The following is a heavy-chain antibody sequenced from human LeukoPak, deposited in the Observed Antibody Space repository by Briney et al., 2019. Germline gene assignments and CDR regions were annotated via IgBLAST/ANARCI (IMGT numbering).Heavy chain of an antibody. D-gene: IGHD2-2*01. CDR1: AFTFSDYS. CDR2: IRGTGGIT. V-gene: IGHV3-23*01. Sequence: GGSLRLSCAASAFTFSDYSMNWVRQAPGKGLEWVSAIRGTGGITYYAESVKGRSTISRDNSKNTLYLQMNSLRVEDTAAYYCAKESGYAPPGWFDPWGQGTLVTVSS. CDR3: AKESGYAPPGWFDP. J-gene: IGHJ5*02.